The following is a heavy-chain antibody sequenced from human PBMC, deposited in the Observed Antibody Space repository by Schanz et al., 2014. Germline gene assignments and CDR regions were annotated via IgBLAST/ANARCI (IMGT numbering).Heavy chain of an antibody. CDR3: AKTPREYCNYDNCPNWFDS. D-gene: IGHD2-15*01. Sequence: EVQLLESGGGLVQPGGSLRLSCAASGFTFSSYAMSWVRQAPGKGLEWVSAMNESHSTIYYADSVRGRFTISRDNAENTLYLQMNSLRAEDTAVYYCAKTPREYCNYDNCPNWFDSWGQGTLVTASS. CDR2: MNESHSTI. J-gene: IGHJ5*01. V-gene: IGHV3-23*01. CDR1: GFTFSSYA.